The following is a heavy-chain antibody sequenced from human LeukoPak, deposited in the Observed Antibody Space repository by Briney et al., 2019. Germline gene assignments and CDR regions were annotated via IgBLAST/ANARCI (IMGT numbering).Heavy chain of an antibody. CDR3: VREARFLEWLLYAPLDY. D-gene: IGHD3-3*01. Sequence: PGGSLRLSCAASGFTFSSYGMHWVRQAPGKGLEWVAVIWYDGSNKYYADSVKGRFTISRDNSKNTLYLQMNSLRAEDTAVYYCVREARFLEWLLYAPLDYWGQGTLVTVSS. CDR1: GFTFSSYG. CDR2: IWYDGSNK. V-gene: IGHV3-33*01. J-gene: IGHJ4*02.